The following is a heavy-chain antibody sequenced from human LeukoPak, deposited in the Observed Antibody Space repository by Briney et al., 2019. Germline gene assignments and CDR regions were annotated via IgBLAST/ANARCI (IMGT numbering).Heavy chain of an antibody. CDR1: GGTFSSYA. J-gene: IGHJ4*02. V-gene: IGHV1-2*04. CDR3: ATDGGTRGAVAGYFDY. Sequence: ASVKVSCKASGGTFSSYAISWVRQAPGQGLEWMGYINPNTGGTNFAQKFQGWVTMTRDTSISTAYMELSRLKSDDTAVYYCATDGGTRGAVAGYFDYWGQGTLVTVSS. CDR2: INPNTGGT. D-gene: IGHD6-19*01.